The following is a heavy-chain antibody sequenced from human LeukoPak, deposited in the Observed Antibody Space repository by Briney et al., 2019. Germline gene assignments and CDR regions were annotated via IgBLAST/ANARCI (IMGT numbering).Heavy chain of an antibody. CDR2: ISSSGSTK. J-gene: IGHJ6*02. Sequence: PGGSLRLSCAASGFTFSDYYMSWIRQAPGKGLEWVSYISSSGSTKYYADSVKGRFTISRDNAKNSLYLQMNSLRAEDTAAYYCARYSAFYYYYGMDVWGQGTTVTVSS. CDR1: GFTFSDYY. V-gene: IGHV3-11*01. D-gene: IGHD5-18*01. CDR3: ARYSAFYYYYGMDV.